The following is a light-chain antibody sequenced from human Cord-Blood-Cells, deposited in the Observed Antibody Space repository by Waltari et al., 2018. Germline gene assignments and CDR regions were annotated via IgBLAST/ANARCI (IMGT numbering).Light chain of an antibody. J-gene: IGKJ5*01. CDR2: DAS. V-gene: IGKV3-11*01. Sequence: EIVLTQSPATLSLSPGERATLSCRASQSVSSYLAWYQQKPGQAPRLLIYDASNRATGIQARFSGSGSGTDFTLTSSSLEPEDFAVYYCQQRSNWPPITFGQGTRLEIK. CDR3: QQRSNWPPIT. CDR1: QSVSSY.